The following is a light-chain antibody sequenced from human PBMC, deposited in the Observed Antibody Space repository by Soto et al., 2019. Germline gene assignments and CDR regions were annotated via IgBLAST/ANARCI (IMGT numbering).Light chain of an antibody. CDR1: SSDVGVYNY. CDR2: EVS. CDR3: SSYSISTAYL. Sequence: QSVLTQPASVSGSPGQSITISCTGTSSDVGVYNYVSWYQQHPYKAPKLMIYEVSNRPSGVSYRFSGSKSGNTASLTISGLQAEDEADYFCSSYSISTAYLFGTGTKLTVL. V-gene: IGLV2-14*01. J-gene: IGLJ1*01.